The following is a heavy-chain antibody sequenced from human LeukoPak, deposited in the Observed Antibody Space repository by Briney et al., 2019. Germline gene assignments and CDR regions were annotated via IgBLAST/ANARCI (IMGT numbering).Heavy chain of an antibody. V-gene: IGHV3-11*01. CDR2: ISSSGNTI. CDR1: GFTFSDYY. D-gene: IGHD2-2*01. Sequence: GGSLRLSCAASGFTFSDYYMSWIRQAPGKGLEWVSYISSSGNTIYYANSVKGRFTISRDNTKNSLYLQMNSLRAEDTAVYYCARGGYCNSTTCYFNDWFDPWGQGTLVTVSS. CDR3: ARGGYCNSTTCYFNDWFDP. J-gene: IGHJ5*02.